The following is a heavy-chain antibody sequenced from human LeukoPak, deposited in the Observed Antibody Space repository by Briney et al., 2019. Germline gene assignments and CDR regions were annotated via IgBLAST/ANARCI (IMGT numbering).Heavy chain of an antibody. CDR1: GFTFSSYA. V-gene: IGHV3-30*04. Sequence: PGGSLRLSCAASGFTFSSYAMHWVRQAPGNGLEWVAVISYDGSNKYYADSVKGRFTISRDNSKNTLYLQMNSLRAEDTAVYYCARSPEYCSGGSCSWGQGTLVTVSS. J-gene: IGHJ5*02. CDR2: ISYDGSNK. D-gene: IGHD2-15*01. CDR3: ARSPEYCSGGSCS.